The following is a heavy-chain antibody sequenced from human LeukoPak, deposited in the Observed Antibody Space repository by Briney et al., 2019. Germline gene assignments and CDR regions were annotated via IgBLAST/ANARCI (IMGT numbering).Heavy chain of an antibody. CDR3: AKGTAAVDY. CDR1: GFTFSTSA. CDR2: ITGSGGGT. V-gene: IGHV3-23*01. J-gene: IGHJ4*02. Sequence: GGSLRLSCAASGFTFSTSAMTWVRQAPGKGLEWVSSITGSGGGTYYAHSVKGRFTISRDNPKNTRYVQMNSLRADDTAVYYCAKGTAAVDYWGQGTLVTVSS. D-gene: IGHD2-2*01.